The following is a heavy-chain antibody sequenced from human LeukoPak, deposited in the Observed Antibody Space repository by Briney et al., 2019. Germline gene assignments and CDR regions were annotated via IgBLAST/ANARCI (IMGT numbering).Heavy chain of an antibody. Sequence: PSETLPLTCAVYGGSFSGYYWTWIRQPPGKGLEWIGEINHSGSTNYNASLKSRVTISVDTSKNHFSLKLSSVTAADTAVYYCARGSPRYGRERKWFDPWGQGTQVTVSS. V-gene: IGHV4-34*01. CDR2: INHSGST. D-gene: IGHD1-1*01. J-gene: IGHJ5*02. CDR3: ARGSPRYGRERKWFDP. CDR1: GGSFSGYY.